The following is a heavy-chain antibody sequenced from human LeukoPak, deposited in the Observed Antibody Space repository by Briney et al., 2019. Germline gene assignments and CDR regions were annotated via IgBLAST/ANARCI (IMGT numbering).Heavy chain of an antibody. D-gene: IGHD3-22*01. CDR1: GYTFTSYG. J-gene: IGHJ4*02. CDR3: ARGHYYDSSGYYLYLYYFDY. V-gene: IGHV1-18*01. CDR2: ISAYNGNT. Sequence: EASVKVSCKASGYTFTSYGISLVRQAPGQGLEWMGWISAYNGNTNYAQKLQGRVTMTTDTSTSTAYMELRSLRSDDTAVYYCARGHYYDSSGYYLYLYYFDYWSPGTLVTVSS.